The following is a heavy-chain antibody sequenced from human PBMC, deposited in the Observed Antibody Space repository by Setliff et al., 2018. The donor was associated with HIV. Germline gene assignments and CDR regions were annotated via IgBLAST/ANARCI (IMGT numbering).Heavy chain of an antibody. CDR3: TTTYGDYVFAEYFQH. CDR2: ISWNSGST. V-gene: IGHV3-9*01. D-gene: IGHD4-17*01. CDR1: GFTFDDYA. Sequence: GGSLRLSCAASGFTFDDYAMHWVRQAPGEGLEWVSSISWNSGSTYYADSVKGRFTISRDNSKNTAYLQMNSLKTEDTAVYYCTTTYGDYVFAEYFQHWGQGTLVTVSS. J-gene: IGHJ1*01.